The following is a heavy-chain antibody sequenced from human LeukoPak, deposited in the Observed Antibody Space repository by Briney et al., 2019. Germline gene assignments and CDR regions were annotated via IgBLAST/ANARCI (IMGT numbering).Heavy chain of an antibody. CDR1: GYSFTSYW. V-gene: IGHV5-51*01. CDR3: ARQYYDSSGYYYGDH. D-gene: IGHD3-22*01. J-gene: IGHJ4*02. Sequence: GESLKISCKGSGYSFTSYWIGWVRQMPGKGLEWMGFIYPGDSDTRYSPSFQGQVTISADKSISTAYLQWSSLKASDTAMYYCARQYYDSSGYYYGDHWGQGTLVAVSS. CDR2: IYPGDSDT.